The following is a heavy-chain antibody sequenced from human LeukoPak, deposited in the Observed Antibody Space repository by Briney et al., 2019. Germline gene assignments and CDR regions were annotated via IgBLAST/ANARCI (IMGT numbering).Heavy chain of an antibody. CDR1: GFTFSNYG. Sequence: GGSLRLSCAASGFTFSNYGMHWVRQAPGKGLEWVAFIRYDESNTYYADSVKGRFTISRDNSKNTLYLQMNSLRAEDTAVYYCATDFTSGFWGQGTLVTVSS. D-gene: IGHD3-9*01. V-gene: IGHV3-30*02. CDR2: IRYDESNT. J-gene: IGHJ4*02. CDR3: ATDFTSGF.